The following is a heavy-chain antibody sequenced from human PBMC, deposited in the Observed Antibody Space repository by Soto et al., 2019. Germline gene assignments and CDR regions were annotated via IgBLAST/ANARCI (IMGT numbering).Heavy chain of an antibody. J-gene: IGHJ4*02. CDR3: AGYHRGYSSGWFSDFGSYYFDY. CDR1: GGSISSYY. Sequence: SETLSLTCTVSGGSISSYYWSWIRQPPGKGLEWIGYIYYSGSTNYNPSLKSRATISVDTSKNQFSLKLSSVTAADTAVYYCAGYHRGYSSGWFSDFGSYYFDYWGQGTLVTVSS. V-gene: IGHV4-59*01. D-gene: IGHD6-19*01. CDR2: IYYSGST.